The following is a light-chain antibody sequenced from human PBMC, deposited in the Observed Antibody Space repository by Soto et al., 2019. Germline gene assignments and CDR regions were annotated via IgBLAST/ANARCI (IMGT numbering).Light chain of an antibody. Sequence: DIHMTQSPSSVSASVGDRVTMTCRASQDVGNWLAWYQQKPGEAPKLLIYAASNLQSGVSSRFSGSGSGTDFTLTISSLQPEDFATYYCQQANSIPLFTFGPGTTVDIE. CDR2: AAS. J-gene: IGKJ3*01. V-gene: IGKV1-12*01. CDR1: QDVGNW. CDR3: QQANSIPLFT.